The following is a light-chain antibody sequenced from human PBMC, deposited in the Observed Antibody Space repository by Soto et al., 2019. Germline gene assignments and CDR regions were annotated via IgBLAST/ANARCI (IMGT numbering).Light chain of an antibody. CDR2: EVS. Sequence: QSALTQPASVSGSPGQSITISCTGTSSDVGGYNYVSWYQHHPGKAPKLLLYEVSNRLSGVSNRFSGSKAGNTASLTISGLQAEDEASYYCSSYTSSSTYVFGTGTKLLVL. CDR1: SSDVGGYNY. J-gene: IGLJ1*01. CDR3: SSYTSSSTYV. V-gene: IGLV2-14*01.